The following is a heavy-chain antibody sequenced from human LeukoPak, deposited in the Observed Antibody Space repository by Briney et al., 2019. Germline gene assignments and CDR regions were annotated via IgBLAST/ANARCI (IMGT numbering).Heavy chain of an antibody. D-gene: IGHD4-17*01. V-gene: IGHV3-23*05. CDR3: ATTSTVTANFDN. CDR2: IDNSGTVT. Sequence: PGGSLSLSCSASGFTLSTYAMSWVRQAPGKGLEWVSAIDNSGTVTYYADSVRGRFTISRDNFKNTLSLQMNSLRAEDTAVYHCATTSTVTANFDNWGQGTMVTVSS. CDR1: GFTLSTYA. J-gene: IGHJ4*02.